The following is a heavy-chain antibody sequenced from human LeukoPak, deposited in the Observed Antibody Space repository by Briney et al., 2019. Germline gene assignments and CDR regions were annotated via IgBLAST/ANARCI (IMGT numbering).Heavy chain of an antibody. CDR1: VHTFTGYY. CDR3: ARLAVAGTPDY. V-gene: IGHV1-2*02. J-gene: IGHJ4*02. D-gene: IGHD6-19*01. Sequence: GASVKVSCKASVHTFTGYYIHWVRQAPRQRLEWMGWINPNSGGTNYAQKFQGRVTMTRDTTISTAYMELSRLRSDDTAVYYCARLAVAGTPDYWGQGTLVTVSS. CDR2: INPNSGGT.